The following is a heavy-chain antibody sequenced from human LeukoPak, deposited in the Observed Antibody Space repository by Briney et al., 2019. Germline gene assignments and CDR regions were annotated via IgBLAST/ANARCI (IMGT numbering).Heavy chain of an antibody. J-gene: IGHJ4*02. V-gene: IGHV3-30*18. D-gene: IGHD3-10*01. CDR2: LSYDGSKK. Sequence: GGSLRLSCAASGFSFSSYGMHWVRQAPGKGLEWVAVLSYDGSKKYYADSVKGRFTISRDNPKNTLYLQMNSLRAEDTAVYYCAKDLSIRGIMHYWGQGTLVTVSS. CDR1: GFSFSSYG. CDR3: AKDLSIRGIMHY.